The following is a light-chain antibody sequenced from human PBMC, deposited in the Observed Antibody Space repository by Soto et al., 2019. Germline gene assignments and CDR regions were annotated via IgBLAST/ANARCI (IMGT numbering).Light chain of an antibody. V-gene: IGKV1-5*01. CDR3: QQYNSYSPLT. CDR2: DAF. Sequence: DIQMTQSPSSLSASVGDRVTITCRASQYISSWLAWYQQKPGKAPKLLIFDAFSLESGVPSRFSGSRSGTEFTLTISSLQPDDYATYYCQQYNSYSPLTFGGGTRVDIK. J-gene: IGKJ4*01. CDR1: QYISSW.